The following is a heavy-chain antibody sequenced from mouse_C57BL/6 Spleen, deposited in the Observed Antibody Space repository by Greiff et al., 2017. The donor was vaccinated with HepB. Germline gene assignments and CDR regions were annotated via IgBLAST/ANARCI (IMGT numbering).Heavy chain of an antibody. J-gene: IGHJ2*01. Sequence: VQLQQSGAELVRPGASVTLSCKASGYTFTDYEMHWVKQTPVHGLEWIGAIDPETGGTAYNQKFKGKAILTADQSSSTAYMELRSLTSEDSAVYYCTRRAGRDYWGQGTTLTVSS. CDR3: TRRAGRDY. V-gene: IGHV1-15*01. D-gene: IGHD3-3*01. CDR2: IDPETGGT. CDR1: GYTFTDYE.